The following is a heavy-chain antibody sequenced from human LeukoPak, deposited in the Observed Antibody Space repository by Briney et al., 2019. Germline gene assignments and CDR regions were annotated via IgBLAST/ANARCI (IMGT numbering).Heavy chain of an antibody. V-gene: IGHV3-30-3*01. Sequence: GGSLRLSCAASGFSFNSYAMHWVRQAPGKGLEWVAIMSYDGNNKNYADSVKGRFTISRDSSKNTLYLQMNSLRAEDSAVYYCARDPWNPNGGSGWFDPWGQGTLVTVSS. CDR2: MSYDGNNK. CDR1: GFSFNSYA. J-gene: IGHJ5*02. CDR3: ARDPWNPNGGSGWFDP. D-gene: IGHD1-1*01.